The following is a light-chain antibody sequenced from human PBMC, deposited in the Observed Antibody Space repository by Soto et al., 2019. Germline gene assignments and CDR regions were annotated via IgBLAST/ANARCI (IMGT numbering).Light chain of an antibody. CDR1: QSISSY. V-gene: IGKV1-39*01. J-gene: IGKJ5*01. CDR2: AAS. CDR3: QQSYSTLSIT. Sequence: DLQMTQSPSSLSASVGDRVTITFRASQSISSYLNWYQQKPGKAPKLLIYAASSLQRGVPSRFSGSGSGTDFTLTISSLQPEDFATYYCQQSYSTLSITVGQGTLLE.